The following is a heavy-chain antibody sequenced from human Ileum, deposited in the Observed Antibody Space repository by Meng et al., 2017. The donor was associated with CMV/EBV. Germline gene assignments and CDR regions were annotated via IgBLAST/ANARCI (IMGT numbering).Heavy chain of an antibody. CDR3: AKATSLAGTLGS. J-gene: IGHJ5*02. CDR1: GFSFKNYA. Sequence: GESLKISCAGSGFSFKNYAMHWVRQAPGKGLEGVAYIQYDSNNKWYGDSVRGRFTISRDNSKNNLYLEMNSLGAEDTAIYYCAKATSLAGTLGSWGQGTLVTVSS. D-gene: IGHD6-13*01. V-gene: IGHV3-30*02. CDR2: IQYDSNNK.